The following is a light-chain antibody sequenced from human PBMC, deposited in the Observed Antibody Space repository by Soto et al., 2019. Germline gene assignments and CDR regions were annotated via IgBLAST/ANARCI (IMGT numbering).Light chain of an antibody. CDR3: QQSNNTPRT. Sequence: DIQMTQSPSSLSTFVGDRVTITCRASQSISIYLNWYQQKPGKAPNLLIYAASSLQSGVPSRFSGSGSGTDFTLNISSLQPEDCATYYCQQSNNTPRTFGQGTKLEIK. V-gene: IGKV1-39*01. CDR2: AAS. CDR1: QSISIY. J-gene: IGKJ2*02.